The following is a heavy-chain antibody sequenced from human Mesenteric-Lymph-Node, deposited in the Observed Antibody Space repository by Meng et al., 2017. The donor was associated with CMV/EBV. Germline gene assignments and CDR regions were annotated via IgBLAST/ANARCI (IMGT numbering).Heavy chain of an antibody. CDR3: ARDRYCSSTSCYWWRTQIYYYYYGMDV. CDR1: GFTFRNYA. CDR2: ISSSSREI. Sequence: GGSLRLSCAVSGFTFRNYAMNWVRQAPGKGLEWVSFISSSSREIHYADSVKGRFTISRDNAKNSLYLQLNSLRAEDTAVHYCARDRYCSSTSCYWWRTQIYYYYYGMDVWGQGTTVTVSS. D-gene: IGHD2-2*01. V-gene: IGHV3-21*01. J-gene: IGHJ6*02.